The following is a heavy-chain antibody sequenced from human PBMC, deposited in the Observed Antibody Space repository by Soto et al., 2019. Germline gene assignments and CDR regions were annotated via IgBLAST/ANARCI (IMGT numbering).Heavy chain of an antibody. V-gene: IGHV4-39*01. CDR1: GFSFYRSDNY. D-gene: IGHD2-15*01. Sequence: PSETLSLTCTVSGFSFYRSDNYWGWIRQPQGRVLELIGNIDYNGVTYSNPSLKSRVTTSRDTSKNQFSLKLTSVTAADTALYYCGKVLGGATDHSDSDAWGPGTLVTVSS. CDR3: GKVLGGATDHSDSDA. CDR2: IDYNGVT. J-gene: IGHJ5*02.